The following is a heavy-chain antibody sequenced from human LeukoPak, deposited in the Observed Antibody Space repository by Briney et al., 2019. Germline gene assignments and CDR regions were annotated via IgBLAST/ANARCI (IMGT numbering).Heavy chain of an antibody. Sequence: GGSLRLSCAASGFTFSSFWMHWVRQAPGKGLVWVARISSDGSSTTYADSVKGRFTISRDNAKNTLYLQMNSLRVEDTAVYYCARDLVVTSGYWGQGTLVTVSS. J-gene: IGHJ4*02. CDR3: ARDLVVTSGY. D-gene: IGHD2-2*01. CDR1: GFTFSSFW. CDR2: ISSDGSST. V-gene: IGHV3-74*03.